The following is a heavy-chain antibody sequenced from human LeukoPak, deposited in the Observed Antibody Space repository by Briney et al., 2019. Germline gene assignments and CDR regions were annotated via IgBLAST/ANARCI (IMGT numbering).Heavy chain of an antibody. CDR1: GGTFSSYA. J-gene: IGHJ6*04. CDR2: IIPIFGTA. CDR3: ARDTYYGSREGGMDV. V-gene: IGHV1-69*13. Sequence: SVKVSCKASGGTFSSYAISWVRQAPGQGLEWMGGIIPIFGTANYAQRFQGRVTITADESTSTAYMELSSLRSEDTAVYYCARDTYYGSREGGMDVWGKGTTVTVSS. D-gene: IGHD3-10*01.